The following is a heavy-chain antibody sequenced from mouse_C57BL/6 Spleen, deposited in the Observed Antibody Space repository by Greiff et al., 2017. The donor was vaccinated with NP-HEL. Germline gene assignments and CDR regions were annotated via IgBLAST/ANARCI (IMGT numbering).Heavy chain of an antibody. V-gene: IGHV1-64*01. J-gene: IGHJ2*01. Sequence: QVQLKESGAELVKPGASVKLSCKASGYTFTSYWMHWVKQRPGQGLEWIGMIHPNSGSTNYNEKFKSKATLTVDKSSSTAYMQLSSLTSEDSAVYYCARSPLLLRYFDYWGQGTTLTVSS. D-gene: IGHD1-1*01. CDR3: ARSPLLLRYFDY. CDR2: IHPNSGST. CDR1: GYTFTSYW.